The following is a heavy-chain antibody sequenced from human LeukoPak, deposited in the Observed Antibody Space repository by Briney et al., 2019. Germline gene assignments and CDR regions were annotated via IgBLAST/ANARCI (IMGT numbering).Heavy chain of an antibody. CDR1: GGTFSSYS. CDR3: ASGYGSGSYYVAY. V-gene: IGHV1-69*02. Sequence: SVKVSCKASGGTFSSYSISWVRQAPGQGLEWMGRIIPILGIANYAQKFQGRVTITADKSTSTAYMELSSPRSEDTAVYYCASGYGSGSYYVAYWGQGTLVTVSS. J-gene: IGHJ4*02. CDR2: IIPILGIA. D-gene: IGHD3-10*01.